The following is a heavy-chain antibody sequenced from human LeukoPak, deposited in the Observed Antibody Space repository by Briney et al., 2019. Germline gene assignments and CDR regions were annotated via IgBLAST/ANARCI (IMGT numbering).Heavy chain of an antibody. CDR1: GFTFTSYG. Sequence: ASVKVSCKASGFTFTSYGFSWVRQAPGQGLEWMGWISGYNGNTNYAQKLQGRVTMNTDTSTSTAYMELRSLISDDTVIYYCARVSSSWYYFDYWGQETLVTVSS. CDR3: ARVSSSWYYFDY. D-gene: IGHD6-13*01. J-gene: IGHJ4*02. V-gene: IGHV1-18*01. CDR2: ISGYNGNT.